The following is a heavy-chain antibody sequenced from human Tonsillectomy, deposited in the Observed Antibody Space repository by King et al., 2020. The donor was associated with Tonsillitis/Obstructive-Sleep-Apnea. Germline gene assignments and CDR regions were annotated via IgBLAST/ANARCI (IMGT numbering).Heavy chain of an antibody. Sequence: VQLVESGGGLVQPGGSLRLSCAASGFTFSGNAMTWVRQAPGKGLEWVSVISGSGGNTYYADSVKGRFTISRDNSKNTLHLQMNSLRAEDTAVYYCAEDRCTGWYTDYYGLDVWGQGTTVTVSS. D-gene: IGHD6-19*01. V-gene: IGHV3-23*04. J-gene: IGHJ6*02. CDR1: GFTFSGNA. CDR3: AEDRCTGWYTDYYGLDV. CDR2: ISGSGGNT.